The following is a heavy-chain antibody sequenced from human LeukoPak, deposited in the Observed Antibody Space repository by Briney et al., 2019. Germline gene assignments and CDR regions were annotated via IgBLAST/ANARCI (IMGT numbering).Heavy chain of an antibody. D-gene: IGHD6-6*01. CDR1: GFTFSSYA. CDR3: AKDVVRVSSKGWFDP. CDR2: ISGSGGST. Sequence: QPGGSLRLSCVASGFTFSSYAMSGVRQAPGKGLEWVSTISGSGGSTYYADSVKGRFTISRDNSKNTLYLQMNSLRAEDTAVYYCAKDVVRVSSKGWFDPWGQGTLVSVSS. V-gene: IGHV3-23*01. J-gene: IGHJ5*02.